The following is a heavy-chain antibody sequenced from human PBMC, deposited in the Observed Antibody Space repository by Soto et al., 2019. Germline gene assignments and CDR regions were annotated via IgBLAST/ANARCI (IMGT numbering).Heavy chain of an antibody. CDR3: ARLGGTTQKYYYYYGMDV. J-gene: IGHJ6*02. Sequence: QVQLQESGPGLVKPSETLSLTCTVSGGSISSYYWSWIRQPPGKGLEWIGYIYYSGSTNYNPSLKSRVTISVDTSKNQFSLKLSSVTAADTAVYYCARLGGTTQKYYYYYGMDVWGQGTTVTVSS. V-gene: IGHV4-59*08. D-gene: IGHD1-1*01. CDR1: GGSISSYY. CDR2: IYYSGST.